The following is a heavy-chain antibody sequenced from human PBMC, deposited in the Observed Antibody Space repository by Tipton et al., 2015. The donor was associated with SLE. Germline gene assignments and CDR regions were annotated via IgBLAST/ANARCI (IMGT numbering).Heavy chain of an antibody. CDR3: AREHRGYSNSLGY. CDR2: IYSTGST. J-gene: IGHJ1*01. CDR1: GGPISSSRYY. V-gene: IGHV4-61*02. D-gene: IGHD6-13*01. Sequence: TLSLTCSVSGGPISSSRYYWNWIRQPAGKALEWIGRIYSTGSTNYNPSFQTRVAISVDTSKNQFSLKLSSVTAADTAIYYCAREHRGYSNSLGYWGQGALVTVSS.